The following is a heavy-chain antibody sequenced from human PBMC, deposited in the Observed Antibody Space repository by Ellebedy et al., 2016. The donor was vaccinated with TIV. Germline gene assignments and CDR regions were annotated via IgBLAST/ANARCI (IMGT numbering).Heavy chain of an antibody. Sequence: ASVKVSCKASGYTFTSYFLYWVRQAPGQGLEWMGIINPTSGSSNYAQKFQGRVTMTRDTSTSTVYMVLSSLRSEDTAVYYCARGDNYYYDSSGYYYSYWGQGTLVTVSS. V-gene: IGHV1-46*01. CDR3: ARGDNYYYDSSGYYYSY. D-gene: IGHD3-22*01. CDR2: INPTSGSS. J-gene: IGHJ4*02. CDR1: GYTFTSYF.